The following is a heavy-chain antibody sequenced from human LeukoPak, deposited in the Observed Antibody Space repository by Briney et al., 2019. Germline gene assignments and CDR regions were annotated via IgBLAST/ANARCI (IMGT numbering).Heavy chain of an antibody. J-gene: IGHJ5*01. V-gene: IGHV1-2*02. CDR2: VNPNSGDT. Sequence: VASVKVSCTASGYTFTGYYLHWVRQVPGQGLEWMGCVNPNSGDTNYAQKFQGSVTMTRDTSISTVYMELSRLRSDDTAVYYCARASGSYWWFDSWGQGTLVTVSS. D-gene: IGHD1-26*01. CDR3: ARASGSYWWFDS. CDR1: GYTFTGYY.